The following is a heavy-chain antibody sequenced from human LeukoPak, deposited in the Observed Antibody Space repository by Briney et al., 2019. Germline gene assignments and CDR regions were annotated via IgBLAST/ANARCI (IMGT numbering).Heavy chain of an antibody. Sequence: ASVKVSCKSSGFTFTGYYMHWVRQAPGQGLEWMGIINPSGGSTSYAQKFQGRVTMTRDTSTSTVYMELSSLRSEDTAVYYCARSDGSGSSFDYWGQGTLVTVSS. D-gene: IGHD3-10*01. CDR3: ARSDGSGSSFDY. CDR2: INPSGGST. V-gene: IGHV1-46*01. J-gene: IGHJ4*02. CDR1: GFTFTGYY.